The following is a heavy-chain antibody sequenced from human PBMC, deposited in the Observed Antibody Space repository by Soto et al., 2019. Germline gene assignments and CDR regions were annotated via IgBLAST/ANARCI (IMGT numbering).Heavy chain of an antibody. CDR1: GYTFTNYG. CDR3: AREIAVTGTDY. D-gene: IGHD6-19*01. CDR2: ISAYNDNT. V-gene: IGHV1-18*04. Sequence: ASVKVSCKTSGYTFTNYGITWVRQAPGQGLEWMGWISAYNDNTNYAQKLQGRVTMTTDTSTTTAYMELRSLRSDDTAVYYCAREIAVTGTDYWGQGTLVTVSS. J-gene: IGHJ4*02.